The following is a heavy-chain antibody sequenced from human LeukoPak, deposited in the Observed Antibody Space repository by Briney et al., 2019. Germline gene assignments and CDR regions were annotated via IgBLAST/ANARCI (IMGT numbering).Heavy chain of an antibody. D-gene: IGHD3-16*02. V-gene: IGHV3-7*01. CDR3: ASYRALGD. CDR1: GFTFSSNV. Sequence: GGSLRLSCAASGFTFSSNVMIWVRQAPGKGLEWVANIKEDGSEKEYVDSVKGRFTISRDNAKKSLYLQMNSLRAEDTAIYYCASYRALGDWGQGTLVIVTS. J-gene: IGHJ4*02. CDR2: IKEDGSEK.